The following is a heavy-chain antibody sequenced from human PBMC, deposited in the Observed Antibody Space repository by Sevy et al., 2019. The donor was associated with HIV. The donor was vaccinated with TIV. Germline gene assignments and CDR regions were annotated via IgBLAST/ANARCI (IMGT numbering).Heavy chain of an antibody. D-gene: IGHD3-10*01. J-gene: IGHJ4*02. CDR1: GFTFSSYS. CDR3: ARDPRNYYGSGGDY. CDR2: ISSSSNYI. V-gene: IGHV3-21*01. Sequence: GGSLRLSCAASGFTFSSYSMNWVRQAPGKGLEWVSSISSSSNYIYYADSVKGRFTISRDNAKNSLYLQMNSLRAEDTAVYHCARDPRNYYGSGGDYWGQGTLVTVSS.